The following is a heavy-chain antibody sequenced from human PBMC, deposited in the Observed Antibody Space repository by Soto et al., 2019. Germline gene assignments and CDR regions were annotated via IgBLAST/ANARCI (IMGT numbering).Heavy chain of an antibody. Sequence: PGESLKISCVASGFTFSNNAMNWVRQAPGKGLEWVSGISGTGYGTYYADSVKGRFTISRDSSNNTLYLQMNSLRGEDTAIYYCAKARQAQSHYYYGMDVWGQGTPVTVSS. J-gene: IGHJ6*02. CDR1: GFTFSNNA. V-gene: IGHV3-23*01. CDR3: AKARQAQSHYYYGMDV. D-gene: IGHD6-19*01. CDR2: ISGTGYGT.